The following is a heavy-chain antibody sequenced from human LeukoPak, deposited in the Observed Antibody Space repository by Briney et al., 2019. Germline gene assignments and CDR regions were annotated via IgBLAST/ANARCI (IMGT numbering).Heavy chain of an antibody. CDR2: ISYDGSDK. D-gene: IGHD6-6*01. Sequence: PGGSLRLSCAAAGCTFRSYGIHWVRQAPGKGLEWVALISYDGSDKFFADSVRGRFTISRDNSRNTLYLQMNSLRAEDTAVYYCAKDLATKYTLDYWGQGTLVTVSS. CDR3: AKDLATKYTLDY. CDR1: GCTFRSYG. V-gene: IGHV3-30*18. J-gene: IGHJ4*02.